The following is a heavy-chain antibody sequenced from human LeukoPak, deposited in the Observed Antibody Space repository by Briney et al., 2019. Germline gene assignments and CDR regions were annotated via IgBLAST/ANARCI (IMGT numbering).Heavy chain of an antibody. CDR1: GFMFDDYT. CDR2: ISWDGGST. D-gene: IGHD6-13*01. Sequence: PGGSLRLSCVVSGFMFDDYTMHWVRHAPGKGLEWVSLISWDGGSTYYADSVKGRFTISRDNSKNSLYLQMNSLTTEDTALYYCATEIGIAAALGYWGQGTLVTVSS. V-gene: IGHV3-43*01. CDR3: ATEIGIAAALGY. J-gene: IGHJ4*02.